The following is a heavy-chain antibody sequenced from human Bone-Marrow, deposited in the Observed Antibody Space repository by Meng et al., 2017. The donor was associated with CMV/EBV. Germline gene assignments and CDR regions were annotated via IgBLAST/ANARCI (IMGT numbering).Heavy chain of an antibody. CDR2: IYSGGST. CDR3: ASGMYFDWLLLSPVYSLDY. J-gene: IGHJ4*02. V-gene: IGHV3-53*01. Sequence: GESLKISCAASGFTVSSYAMSWVRQAPGKGLEWGSVIYSGGSTYYADSVKGRFTTSRDNAKYSLYLQMNSLRAEDTAVYYCASGMYFDWLLLSPVYSLDYWGQGTLVTVSS. CDR1: GFTVSSYA. D-gene: IGHD3-9*01.